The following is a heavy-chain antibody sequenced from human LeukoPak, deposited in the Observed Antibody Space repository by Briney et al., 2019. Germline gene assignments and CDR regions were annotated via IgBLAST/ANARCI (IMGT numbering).Heavy chain of an antibody. V-gene: IGHV4-34*01. CDR3: ATTETTSYYYGMDV. D-gene: IGHD4-17*01. J-gene: IGHJ6*02. CDR2: INHSGST. CDR1: GGSFSGYY. Sequence: PSETLSLTCAVYGGSFSGYYWSWIRQPPGKGLEWIGEINHSGSTNYNPSLKSRVTISVDTSKNQFSLKLSSVTAADTAVYYCATTETTSYYYGMDVWGQGTTVTVSS.